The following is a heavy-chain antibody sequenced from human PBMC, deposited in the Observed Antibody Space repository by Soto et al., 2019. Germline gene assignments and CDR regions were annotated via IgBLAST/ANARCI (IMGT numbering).Heavy chain of an antibody. J-gene: IGHJ6*02. D-gene: IGHD3-22*01. V-gene: IGHV1-18*01. CDR3: ARGGYYDSSGARNYYFYGMNV. Sequence: GASVKVSCKASGYTFASYGINWVRQAPGQGLEWLGWISPYDGYTHYAQILQGRVSMTTDTSTKTAYMELRSLRSDDTAMYYCARGGYYDSSGARNYYFYGMNVWGQGTTVTVS. CDR2: ISPYDGYT. CDR1: GYTFASYG.